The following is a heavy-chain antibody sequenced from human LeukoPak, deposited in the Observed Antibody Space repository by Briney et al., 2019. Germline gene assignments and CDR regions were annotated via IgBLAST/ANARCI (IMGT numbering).Heavy chain of an antibody. CDR3: TRRYGDYNDY. CDR1: GFTFGDYA. D-gene: IGHD4-17*01. Sequence: GSLRLSCTASGFTFGDYAMSWVRQAPGKGLEWVGFIRSKAYGGTTEYAASVKGRFTISRDDSKSIAYLQMNSLKTEDTAVYYCTRRYGDYNDYWGQGTLVTVSS. CDR2: IRSKAYGGTT. V-gene: IGHV3-49*04. J-gene: IGHJ4*02.